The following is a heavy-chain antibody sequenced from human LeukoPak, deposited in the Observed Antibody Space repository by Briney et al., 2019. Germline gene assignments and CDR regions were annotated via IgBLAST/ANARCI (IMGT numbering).Heavy chain of an antibody. J-gene: IGHJ4*02. CDR1: GGTFSSYA. V-gene: IGHV1-69*05. Sequence: SVKVSCKASGGTFSSYAISWVRQAPGQGLEWMGRIIPIFGTANYAQKFQGRVTITTDESTRTAYMELSSLRSEDTAVYYCARDSRYYYDSSGPAGYWGQGTLVTVSS. D-gene: IGHD3-22*01. CDR2: IIPIFGTA. CDR3: ARDSRYYYDSSGPAGY.